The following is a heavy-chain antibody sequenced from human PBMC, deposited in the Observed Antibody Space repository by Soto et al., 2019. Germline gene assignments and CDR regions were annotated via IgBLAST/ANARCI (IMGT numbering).Heavy chain of an antibody. CDR2: ISDSGATT. D-gene: IGHD3-9*01. V-gene: IGHV3-23*01. CDR1: GFSISSYG. Sequence: GGSLRLSCAASGFSISSYGMNWVRQAPGKGLEWVSGISDSGATTSYSDSVKGRFTISRDNSKNTLYLQMNSLRAEDTAVYYCAKTDWAYYFDYWGQGTLVTVSS. J-gene: IGHJ4*02. CDR3: AKTDWAYYFDY.